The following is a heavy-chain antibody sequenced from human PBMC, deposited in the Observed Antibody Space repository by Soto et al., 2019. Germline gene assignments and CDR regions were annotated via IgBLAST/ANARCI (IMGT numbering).Heavy chain of an antibody. V-gene: IGHV3-23*01. J-gene: IGHJ6*03. CDR3: ARSTRLRPNDYYYYYYMDV. Sequence: GGSLRLSCAASGFTFANYALSWVRQAPGKGLEWVSTISGNDGTTYYADSVKGRFTISRDNSKSTLFLQMNSLRAEDTALYSCARSTRLRPNDYYYYYYMDVWGEGTTVTVSS. CDR1: GFTFANYA. CDR2: ISGNDGTT. D-gene: IGHD4-17*01.